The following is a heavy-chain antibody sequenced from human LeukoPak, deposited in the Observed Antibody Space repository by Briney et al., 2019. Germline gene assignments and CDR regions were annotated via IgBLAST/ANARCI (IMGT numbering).Heavy chain of an antibody. CDR2: ISDNGGST. CDR1: GFTFSIYA. Sequence: GGSLRLSCSASGFTFSIYAMHWVRQAPGKGLEYVSGISDNGGSTYYADSVKGRFTISRDNSKNTLYLQMSSLTPEDTARYYCVNLGQWLVPDYYYGVDVWGQRTTVTVSS. J-gene: IGHJ6*02. D-gene: IGHD6-19*01. V-gene: IGHV3-64D*06. CDR3: VNLGQWLVPDYYYGVDV.